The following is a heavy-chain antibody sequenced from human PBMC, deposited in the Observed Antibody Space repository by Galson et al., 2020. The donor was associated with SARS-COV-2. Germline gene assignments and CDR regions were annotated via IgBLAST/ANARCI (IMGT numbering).Heavy chain of an antibody. CDR2: IKSKTDGGTT. J-gene: IGHJ6*02. CDR3: TAGTTVMYYYFGVDV. D-gene: IGHD4-17*01. CDR1: GLTFSRAW. V-gene: IGHV3-15*01. Sequence: GESLKISCAASGLTFSRAWMSWVRQAPGQGLEWVGRIKSKTDGGTTDYAAPVKGRFTISRDDSNTLVYLQMNSLQTEDTAVYYCTAGTTVMYYYFGVDVWGQGTTVTVSS.